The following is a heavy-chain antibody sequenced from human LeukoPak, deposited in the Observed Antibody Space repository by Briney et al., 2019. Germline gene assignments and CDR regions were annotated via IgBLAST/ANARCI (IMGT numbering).Heavy chain of an antibody. J-gene: IGHJ4*02. CDR3: ARGGRWLQFSS. D-gene: IGHD5-24*01. Sequence: PSETLSLTCAVYGGSFSGYYWSWIRQPPGKGLEWIGEINHSGSTNYNPSLKSRVTISVDTSKNQFSLKLSSVTAADTAVYYCARGGRWLQFSSWGQGTLVTVSS. CDR2: INHSGST. V-gene: IGHV4-34*01. CDR1: GGSFSGYY.